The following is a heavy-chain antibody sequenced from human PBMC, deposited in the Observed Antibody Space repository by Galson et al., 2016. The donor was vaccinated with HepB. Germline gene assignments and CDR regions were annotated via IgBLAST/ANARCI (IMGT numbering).Heavy chain of an antibody. J-gene: IGHJ6*02. CDR3: ATDRVSFYYYGMDV. D-gene: IGHD2-8*01. CDR1: GFTFGDYA. Sequence: SLRLSCAASGFTFGDYAMHWVRQAPGKGLEWVSGITWNRGAIAYADSVKGRLTISRDNARNSLYLQMNNLRTEDTALYYCATDRVSFYYYGMDVWGQGTTVTVSS. CDR2: ITWNRGAI. V-gene: IGHV3-9*01.